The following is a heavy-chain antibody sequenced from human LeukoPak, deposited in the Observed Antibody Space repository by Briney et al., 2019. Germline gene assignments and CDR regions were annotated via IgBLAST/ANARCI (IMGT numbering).Heavy chain of an antibody. CDR1: GFTFSSYA. CDR3: AGDLLDYYDSSGYPDY. D-gene: IGHD3-22*01. CDR2: ISYDGSNK. Sequence: TGGSLRLSCAASGFTFSSYAMHWVRQAPGKGLEWVAVISYDGSNKYYADSVKGRFTISRDNSKNTLYLQMNSLRAEDTAVYYCAGDLLDYYDSSGYPDYWGQGTLVTVSS. V-gene: IGHV3-30-3*01. J-gene: IGHJ4*02.